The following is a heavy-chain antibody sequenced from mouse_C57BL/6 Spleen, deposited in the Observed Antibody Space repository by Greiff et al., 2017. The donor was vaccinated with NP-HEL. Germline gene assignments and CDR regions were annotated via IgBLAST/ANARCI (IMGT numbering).Heavy chain of an antibody. CDR2: ISDGGSYT. V-gene: IGHV5-4*01. CDR1: GFTFSSYA. J-gene: IGHJ4*01. Sequence: DVHLVESGGGLVKPGGSLKLSCAASGFTFSSYAMSWVRQTPEKRLEWVATISDGGSYTYYPDNVKGRFTISRDNAKNNLYLQMSHLKSEDTAMYYCARDQGYLYAMDYWGQGTSVTVSS. CDR3: ARDQGYLYAMDY. D-gene: IGHD3-2*02.